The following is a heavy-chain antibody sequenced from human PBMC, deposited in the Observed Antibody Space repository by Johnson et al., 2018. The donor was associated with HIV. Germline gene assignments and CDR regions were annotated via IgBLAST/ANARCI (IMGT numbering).Heavy chain of an antibody. V-gene: IGHV3-11*04. J-gene: IGHJ3*02. D-gene: IGHD3-22*01. Sequence: QVQLVESGGGLVQPGGSLRLSCAASRFTFSDYYMSWIRQTPGKGLEWVSYISSSGGTIYYADSVKGRFSISRDNAKNSLYLQMNSLRAEYTAVYYCARDRGYWDAFDIWGQGTMVTVSS. CDR2: ISSSGGTI. CDR3: ARDRGYWDAFDI. CDR1: RFTFSDYY.